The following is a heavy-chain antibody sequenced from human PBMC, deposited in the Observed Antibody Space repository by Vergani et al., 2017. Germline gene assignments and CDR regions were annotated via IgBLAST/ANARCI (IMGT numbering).Heavy chain of an antibody. CDR2: IWYDGSNK. V-gene: IGHV3-30*02. J-gene: IGHJ4*02. CDR3: AKDLGGCSGGSCYLDY. D-gene: IGHD2-15*01. CDR1: GFTFSNNG. Sequence: VQLVESGGGLVQPGGSLRLSCAASGFTFSNNGMYWVRQAPGKGLEWVAVIWYDGSNKYYTDSVKGRFTISRDNSKNTLYLQMNSLRAEDTAVYYCAKDLGGCSGGSCYLDYWGQGTLVTVSS.